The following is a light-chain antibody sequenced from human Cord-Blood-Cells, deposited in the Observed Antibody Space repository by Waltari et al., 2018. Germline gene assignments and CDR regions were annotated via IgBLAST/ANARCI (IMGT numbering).Light chain of an antibody. CDR1: QCISSY. CDR3: QQYYSFPWT. V-gene: IGKV1D-8*01. Sequence: VIRMTQSPSLLSASIGDRVTISCRMSQCISSYLAWYQQKPGKAPELLIYAASTLQSGVPSRFSGSGSGTDFTLTISCLQSEDFATYYCQQYYSFPWTFGQGTKVEIK. CDR2: AAS. J-gene: IGKJ1*01.